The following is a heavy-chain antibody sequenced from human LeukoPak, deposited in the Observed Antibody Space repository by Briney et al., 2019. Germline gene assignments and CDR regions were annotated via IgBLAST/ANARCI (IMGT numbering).Heavy chain of an antibody. CDR3: AGLHFAAAEEFDP. CDR1: GGSINGFY. CDR2: IYYSGST. V-gene: IGHV4-59*08. Sequence: PSETLSLTCTVSGGSINGFYWSWIRQPPGKGLEWIGYIYYSGSTNYNPSLRSRVTISVDRSKNQFPLKMNSVTAADTAMYYCAGLHFAAAEEFDPWGQGTLVTVSS. J-gene: IGHJ5*02. D-gene: IGHD6-13*01.